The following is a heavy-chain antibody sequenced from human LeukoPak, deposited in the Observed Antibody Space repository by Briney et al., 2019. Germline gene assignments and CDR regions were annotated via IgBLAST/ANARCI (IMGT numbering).Heavy chain of an antibody. D-gene: IGHD3-22*01. CDR2: IYTSGST. CDR3: ARGPGTYYYDSSGYYLDY. CDR1: GGSSSSGSYY. Sequence: SETLSLTCTVSGGSSSSGSYYWSWIRQPAGMGLEWIGRIYTSGSTNYNPSLKSRVTISVDTSKNQFSLKLSSVTAADTAVYYCARGPGTYYYDSSGYYLDYWGQGTLVTVSS. J-gene: IGHJ4*02. V-gene: IGHV4-61*02.